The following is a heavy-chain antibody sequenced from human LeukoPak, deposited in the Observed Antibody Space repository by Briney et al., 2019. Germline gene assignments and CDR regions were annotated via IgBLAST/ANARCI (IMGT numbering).Heavy chain of an antibody. CDR1: GFTFSSYW. CDR3: ARLGTYGSGSYSSFDAFDI. CDR2: IKQDGSEK. J-gene: IGHJ3*02. Sequence: GGSLRLSCAASGFTFSSYWMSWVRQAPGKGLEGVANIKQDGSEKYYVDSVKGRFTISRDNAKNSLYLQMNRLRAEDTAVYYCARLGTYGSGSYSSFDAFDIWGQGTMVTVSS. V-gene: IGHV3-7*01. D-gene: IGHD3-10*01.